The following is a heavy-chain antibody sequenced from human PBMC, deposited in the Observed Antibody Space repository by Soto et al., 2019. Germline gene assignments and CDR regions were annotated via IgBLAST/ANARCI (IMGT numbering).Heavy chain of an antibody. V-gene: IGHV3-48*01. CDR1: GFTFSSYS. D-gene: IGHD2-15*01. J-gene: IGHJ3*02. CDR2: ISSSSSTI. Sequence: PGGSLRLSCAASGFTFSSYSMNWVRQAPGKGLEWVSYISSSSSTIYYADSVKGRFTISRDNAKNSLYLQMNSLRAEDTAVYYCARDDRVGYCSGGSCQDAFDIWGQGTMVTVS. CDR3: ARDDRVGYCSGGSCQDAFDI.